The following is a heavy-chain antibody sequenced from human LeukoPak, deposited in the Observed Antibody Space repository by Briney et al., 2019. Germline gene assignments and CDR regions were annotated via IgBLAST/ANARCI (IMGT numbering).Heavy chain of an antibody. CDR1: GFTLSTNA. Sequence: GGSLRLSCLTSGFTLSTNAMSWVRQAPGKGLEWISGISGSGGSTYYADSVKGRFTISRDNSKNTLYLQMNSLRAEDTAVYYCAKDDQWLVPAEYFQHWGQGTLVTVSS. J-gene: IGHJ1*01. CDR2: ISGSGGST. V-gene: IGHV3-23*01. CDR3: AKDDQWLVPAEYFQH. D-gene: IGHD6-19*01.